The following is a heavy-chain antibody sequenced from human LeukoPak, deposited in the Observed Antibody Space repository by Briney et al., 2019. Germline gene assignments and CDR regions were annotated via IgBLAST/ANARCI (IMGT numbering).Heavy chain of an antibody. CDR1: GFTFSDAC. D-gene: IGHD1-1*01. V-gene: IGHV3-15*01. CDR2: IKSKTGGGTT. CDR3: TTGAVGN. Sequence: GGSLRLSCAASGFTFSDACMTWVPQAPGEGGEWVVLIKSKTGGGTTDYSAPVKRRFTISRDDSKNTLYLQMTSLKTADTAVYYCTTGAVGNWGQGTLVTVSS. J-gene: IGHJ4*02.